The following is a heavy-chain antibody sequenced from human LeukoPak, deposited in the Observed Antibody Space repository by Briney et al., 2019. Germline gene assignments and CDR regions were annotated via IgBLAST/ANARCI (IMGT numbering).Heavy chain of an antibody. CDR2: IRSKAYGGTT. Sequence: GGSLRLSCTASGFTFGDYAMSWVRQAPGKGLAWVGFIRSKAYGGTTEYAASVKGRFTISRDDSKSIAYLQMNSLKTEDTAVYYCTRHFWSGLNWFDPWGQGTLVTVSS. CDR1: GFTFGDYA. D-gene: IGHD3-3*02. J-gene: IGHJ5*02. V-gene: IGHV3-49*04. CDR3: TRHFWSGLNWFDP.